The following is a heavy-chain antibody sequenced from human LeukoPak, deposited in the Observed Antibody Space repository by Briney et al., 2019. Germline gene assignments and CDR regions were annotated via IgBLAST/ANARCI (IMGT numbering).Heavy chain of an antibody. J-gene: IGHJ4*02. CDR3: ASNTALLVPFDY. D-gene: IGHD2-15*01. CDR1: GFTFSSYA. Sequence: PGGSLRLSCAASGFTFSSYAMSWVRQTPGKGLEWVSYISSSSTYTNYADSVKGRFTISRDNAKNSLYLQMNSLRAEDTAVYYCASNTALLVPFDYWGQGTLVTVSS. V-gene: IGHV3-21*05. CDR2: ISSSSTYT.